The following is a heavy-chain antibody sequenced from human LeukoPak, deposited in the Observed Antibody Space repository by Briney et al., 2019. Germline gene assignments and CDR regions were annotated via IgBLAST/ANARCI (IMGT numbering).Heavy chain of an antibody. CDR2: ISSSSIYK. CDR1: GLTFNSCS. CDR3: ASVNRDNYGSLFDY. V-gene: IGHV3-21*01. D-gene: IGHD3-10*01. J-gene: IGHJ4*02. Sequence: GGSLRLSCAASGLTFNSCSMNWVRQAPGKGLEWVSSISSSSIYKYYADSVKGRFTISRDNAKNSLYLQMNSLRAEDTAVYYCASVNRDNYGSLFDYWGQGTLVTVSS.